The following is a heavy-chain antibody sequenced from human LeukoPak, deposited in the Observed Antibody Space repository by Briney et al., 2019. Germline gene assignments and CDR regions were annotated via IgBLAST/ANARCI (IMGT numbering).Heavy chain of an antibody. CDR2: IIGSAVNT. Sequence: GGSLRLSCPVSGFTFSSYGMSWVRQAPGKGLEWVSTIIGSAVNTYYADSVKGRFTISRDDSKNTVYLQMNSLRAEDTAVYSCAKYTSGTSYRGLDQWGQGTLVTVSS. CDR1: GFTFSSYG. D-gene: IGHD3-10*01. V-gene: IGHV3-23*01. CDR3: AKYTSGTSYRGLDQ. J-gene: IGHJ4*02.